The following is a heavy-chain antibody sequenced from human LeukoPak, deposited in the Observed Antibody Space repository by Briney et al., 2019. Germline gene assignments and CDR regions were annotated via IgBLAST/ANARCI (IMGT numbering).Heavy chain of an antibody. J-gene: IGHJ4*02. Sequence: GGSLRLSCAASGFTFSNYAMSWVRQAPGKGLEWVSSISDSGGSTYYADSVKGRFTISRDNSKNTLYLQMNSLRAEDTAVYYCAKLTLLGYCSGGSCYDRRVFDYWGQGTLVTVSS. D-gene: IGHD2-15*01. CDR3: AKLTLLGYCSGGSCYDRRVFDY. CDR1: GFTFSNYA. V-gene: IGHV3-23*01. CDR2: ISDSGGST.